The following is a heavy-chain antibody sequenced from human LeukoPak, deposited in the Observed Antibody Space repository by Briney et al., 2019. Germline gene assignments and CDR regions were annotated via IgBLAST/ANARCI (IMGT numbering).Heavy chain of an antibody. J-gene: IGHJ4*02. D-gene: IGHD6-13*01. V-gene: IGHV4-30-2*01. CDR1: GGSISSGGYS. Sequence: SQTLFLTCAVSGGSISSGGYSWSWIRQPPGKGLEWIGYIYHSGSTYYNPSLKSRVTISVDRSKNQFSLKLSSVTAADTAVYYCARETAAGLYYFDYWGQGTLVTVSS. CDR2: IYHSGST. CDR3: ARETAAGLYYFDY.